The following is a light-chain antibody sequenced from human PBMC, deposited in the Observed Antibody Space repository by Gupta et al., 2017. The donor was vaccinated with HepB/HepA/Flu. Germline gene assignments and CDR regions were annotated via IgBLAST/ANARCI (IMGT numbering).Light chain of an antibody. V-gene: IGKV2-30*01. Sequence: TGQSPRRLFYKVFDRDSGVPDRFSASGSDTDFTLRLSRVEAEDVGVYYCMQSTHWPWTFGQGTKAEI. CDR3: MQSTHWPWT. J-gene: IGKJ1*01. CDR2: KVF.